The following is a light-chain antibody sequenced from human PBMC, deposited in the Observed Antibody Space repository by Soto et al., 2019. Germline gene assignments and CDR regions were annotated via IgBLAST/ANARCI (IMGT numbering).Light chain of an antibody. CDR1: QSVLYSSNNKNY. Sequence: DIVMTQSPDSLAVSLGERATINCKSSQSVLYSSNNKNYLAWYQQKPGQPPKLLIYWASTRESGVPDRFSGSGSGTDFTLTNSSLQDEDVAVYYCQQYYRPWTFGQGTKVEIK. CDR2: WAS. CDR3: QQYYRPWT. V-gene: IGKV4-1*01. J-gene: IGKJ1*01.